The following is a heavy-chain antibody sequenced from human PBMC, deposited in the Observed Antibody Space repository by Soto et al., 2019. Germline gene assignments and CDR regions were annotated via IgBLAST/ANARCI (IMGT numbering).Heavy chain of an antibody. Sequence: EVQLLESGGGLVQPGGSLRLSCAASGFTFSSYAMSWVRQAPGKGLEWVSAISGSGGSTYYADSVKGRFTISRDNSKNPLYLQMNSLRAEDTAVYYCAKAPGHHYYYGMDVWGQGTTVTVSS. D-gene: IGHD3-10*01. J-gene: IGHJ6*02. CDR1: GFTFSSYA. CDR2: ISGSGGST. V-gene: IGHV3-23*01. CDR3: AKAPGHHYYYGMDV.